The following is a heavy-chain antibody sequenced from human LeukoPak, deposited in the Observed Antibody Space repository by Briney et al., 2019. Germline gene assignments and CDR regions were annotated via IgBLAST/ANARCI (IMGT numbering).Heavy chain of an antibody. D-gene: IGHD3-22*01. CDR1: GFTFSTFW. CDR2: IKQDGSAK. Sequence: GGSLRLSCAASGFTFSTFWMSWVRQAPGKGLEWVANIKQDGSAKYYVDSVKGRFTISRDNATLYLEMNNLRAEDTAIYYCATSYNSSGNNWGQGTLVTVSS. CDR3: ATSYNSSGNN. J-gene: IGHJ4*02. V-gene: IGHV3-7*01.